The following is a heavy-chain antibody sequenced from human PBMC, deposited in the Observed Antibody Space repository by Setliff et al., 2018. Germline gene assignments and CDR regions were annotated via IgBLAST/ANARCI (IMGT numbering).Heavy chain of an antibody. CDR1: GDSISSSSYY. D-gene: IGHD6-13*01. V-gene: IGHV4-39*07. CDR3: ARGDIAAPRYKLRFSASDY. CDR2: IYYSGTT. J-gene: IGHJ4*02. Sequence: SETLSLTCTVSGDSISSSSYYWGWIRQPPGKGLEWIGCIYYSGTTYYNPSLKSRVTISVDTSKNQFSLKLSSVTAADTAVYYCARGDIAAPRYKLRFSASDYWGQGTLVTVSS.